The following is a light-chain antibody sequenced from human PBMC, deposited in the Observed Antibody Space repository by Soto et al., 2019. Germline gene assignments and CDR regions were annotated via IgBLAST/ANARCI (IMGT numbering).Light chain of an antibody. CDR1: QSVSSY. V-gene: IGKV3-11*01. CDR2: DAS. J-gene: IGKJ4*01. Sequence: EIVLTQSPATLYLSPGERATLSCRASQSVSSYLAWYQHKPGQAPRLLIYDASNRATGIPARFSGSGSGTDFTLTISSLEPEDFAVYYCQQRRNWPLTFGGGTKVEIK. CDR3: QQRRNWPLT.